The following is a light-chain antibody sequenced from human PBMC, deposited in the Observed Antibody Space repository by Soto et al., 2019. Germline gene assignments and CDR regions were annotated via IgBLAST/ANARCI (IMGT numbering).Light chain of an antibody. CDR1: QFVSTN. Sequence: EVVMTQSAATLSVSPGERATLSCRASQFVSTNLAWYQQNPGQAPRLLIYSASTRPTGIPDRFSGSGSRTELTLTISSRHSQDFGVYYRQQLNIWPPLPVGGGTKVEIK. CDR2: SAS. CDR3: QQLNIWPPLP. J-gene: IGKJ4*01. V-gene: IGKV3-15*01.